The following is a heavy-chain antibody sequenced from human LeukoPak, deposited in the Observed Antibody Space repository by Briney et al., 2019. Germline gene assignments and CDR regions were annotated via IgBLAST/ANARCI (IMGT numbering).Heavy chain of an antibody. D-gene: IGHD5-24*01. CDR2: IKQDGSEK. Sequence: GGSLRLSCAASGFTFSNYWMSWVRQAPGKGLEWVANIKQDGSEKYYVDSVKGRFTISRDNAKNSLYLQMNSLRAEDTAVYYCARGARRDGYNRAEYFQHWGQGTLVTVSS. CDR3: ARGARRDGYNRAEYFQH. J-gene: IGHJ1*01. CDR1: GFTFSNYW. V-gene: IGHV3-7*01.